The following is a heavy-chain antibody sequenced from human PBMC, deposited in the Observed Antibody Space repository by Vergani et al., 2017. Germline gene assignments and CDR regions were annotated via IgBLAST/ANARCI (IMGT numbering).Heavy chain of an antibody. J-gene: IGHJ6*02. CDR2: IKSKTDGGTT. Sequence: EVQLVESGGGLVKPGGSLRLSCAASGCTFSNAWMSWVRQAPGKGLEWVGRIKSKTDGGTTDYAAPVKGRFTISRDDSKNTLYLQMNSLKTEDTAVYYCTLGAREMATIMDYYYGMDVWGQGTTVTVSS. D-gene: IGHD5-24*01. V-gene: IGHV3-15*01. CDR1: GCTFSNAW. CDR3: TLGAREMATIMDYYYGMDV.